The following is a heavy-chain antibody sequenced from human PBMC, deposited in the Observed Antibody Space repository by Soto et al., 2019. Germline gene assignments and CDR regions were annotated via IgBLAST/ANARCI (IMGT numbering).Heavy chain of an antibody. V-gene: IGHV3-9*01. CDR1: GFNFQDYA. D-gene: IGHD2-2*01. Sequence: EVQLVDSGGGLVQPGRSLRLSCAASGFNFQDYAMHWVRQAPGKGLEWVSGINGNRKTIDYADAVKGRFTISRDNAKISLYLEMKNLMAEDTALYFCARDMGDSDIVVVLETTPYTGMDGWAQGTTVTVSS. J-gene: IGHJ6*02. CDR2: INGNRKTI. CDR3: ARDMGDSDIVVVLETTPYTGMDG.